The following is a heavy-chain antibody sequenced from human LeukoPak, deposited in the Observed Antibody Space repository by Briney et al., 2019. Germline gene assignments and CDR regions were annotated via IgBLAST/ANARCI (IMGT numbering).Heavy chain of an antibody. D-gene: IGHD2-2*01. CDR3: ARVGYQLLIDAFDI. V-gene: IGHV3-7*01. J-gene: IGHJ3*02. CDR2: IKQDGSDK. CDR1: EFTFSSHW. Sequence: GGSLRLSCAASEFTFSSHWMSWVRQAPGKGLEWVANIKQDGSDKYYLDSVKGRFTISRDNAKNSLYLQMNSLRAEDTAVYYCARVGYQLLIDAFDIWGQGTMVTVSS.